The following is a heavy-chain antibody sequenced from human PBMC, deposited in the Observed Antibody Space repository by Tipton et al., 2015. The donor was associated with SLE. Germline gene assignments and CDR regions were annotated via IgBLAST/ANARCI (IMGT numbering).Heavy chain of an antibody. D-gene: IGHD2-2*01. CDR1: GFTFINYA. CDR2: INSDGSIT. J-gene: IGHJ5*02. Sequence: GSLRLSCAASGFTFINYAMIWVRQAPGKGLKWVSRINSDGSITTYADSVKGRFTISRDNAKNTLYLQMNSLRVEDTAVYYCAAGPYTTSRFDPWGQGTLVTVSS. CDR3: AAGPYTTSRFDP. V-gene: IGHV3-74*01.